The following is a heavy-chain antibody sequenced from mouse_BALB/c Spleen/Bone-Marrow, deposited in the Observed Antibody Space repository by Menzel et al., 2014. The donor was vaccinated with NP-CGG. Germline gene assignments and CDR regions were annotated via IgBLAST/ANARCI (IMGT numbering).Heavy chain of an antibody. V-gene: IGHV5-17*02. D-gene: IGHD1-1*01. Sequence: DAMLVVSGGGLVQPGGSRKLSCAASGFTFSSFGMHWVLQAPEKGLEWVAYISSGSSTIYYADTVKGRFTISRDNPKNTLFQQMTSLRSEDTAMYYCARPFYYYFDVWSAGTTVTVTS. J-gene: IGHJ1*01. CDR1: GFTFSSFG. CDR2: ISSGSSTI. CDR3: ARPFYYYFDV.